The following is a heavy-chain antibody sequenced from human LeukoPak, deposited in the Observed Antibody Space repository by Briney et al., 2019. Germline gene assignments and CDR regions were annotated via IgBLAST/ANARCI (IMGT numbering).Heavy chain of an antibody. V-gene: IGHV3-23*01. Sequence: GGSLRLSCAASGFTFSSYGMSWVRQAPGKGLEWVSAISGSGGSTYYADSVKGRFTISRDNSKNTLYLQMNSLRAEDTAVYYCAKDDCSSTSCYDAYWGQGTLVTVSS. D-gene: IGHD2-2*01. CDR1: GFTFSSYG. CDR3: AKDDCSSTSCYDAY. CDR2: ISGSGGST. J-gene: IGHJ4*02.